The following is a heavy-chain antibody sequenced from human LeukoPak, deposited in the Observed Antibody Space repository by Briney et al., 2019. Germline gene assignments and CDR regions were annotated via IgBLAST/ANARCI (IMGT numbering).Heavy chain of an antibody. CDR1: GFNFSASA. CDR3: TRRSITSTGTDDY. V-gene: IGHV3-73*01. CDR2: IRSKTHSYAT. Sequence: GGSLSLSCAASGFNFSASAIHWVRQASGKGLEWVGRIRSKTHSYATTYAASSKGRFTISRDDSKNRAYLQMSSLKTDDTAVYYCTRRSITSTGTDDYWGQGTLVAVSS. J-gene: IGHJ4*02. D-gene: IGHD1/OR15-1a*01.